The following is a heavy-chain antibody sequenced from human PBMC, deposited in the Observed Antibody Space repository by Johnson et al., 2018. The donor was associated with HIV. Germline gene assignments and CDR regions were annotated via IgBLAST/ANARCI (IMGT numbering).Heavy chain of an antibody. CDR2: VSYDGTNK. Sequence: QVQLVESGGGVVQPGRSLRLSCAASGFTFSSYAMHWVRQAPGKGLEWVAVVSYDGTNKYYADSVKGRFTISRDNAKNSLYLQMNSLRAEDTAVYYCAKGGQLALHDAFDIWGQGTMVTVSS. V-gene: IGHV3-30*04. CDR1: GFTFSSYA. J-gene: IGHJ3*02. CDR3: AKGGQLALHDAFDI. D-gene: IGHD6-6*01.